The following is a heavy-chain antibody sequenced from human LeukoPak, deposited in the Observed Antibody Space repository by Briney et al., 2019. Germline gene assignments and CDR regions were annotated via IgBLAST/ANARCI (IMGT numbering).Heavy chain of an antibody. Sequence: GGSLRLSCAASGFTFSSYAMSWVRQAPGKGLEWVSAISGSGGSTYYADSVKGRFTISRDNSKNTLYLQMNSLRAEDTAVYYCAKGSGYSNSSKLFDYWGQGTLVTVSS. D-gene: IGHD6-13*01. J-gene: IGHJ4*02. CDR1: GFTFSSYA. CDR3: AKGSGYSNSSKLFDY. V-gene: IGHV3-23*01. CDR2: ISGSGGST.